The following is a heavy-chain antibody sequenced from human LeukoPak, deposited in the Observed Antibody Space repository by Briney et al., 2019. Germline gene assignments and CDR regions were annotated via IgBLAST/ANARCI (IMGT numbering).Heavy chain of an antibody. J-gene: IGHJ4*02. Sequence: SETLSLTCTVSGGSISSNIYYWSWIRQHPGKGLEWIGYIYYTGSTYYNPSLKSRVTISVDTSKNQFSLRLSSVTAADTAVYYSARLASGSYGPLTPFDYWGQGTLVTVSS. V-gene: IGHV4-30-4*08. CDR2: IYYTGST. D-gene: IGHD1-26*01. CDR3: ARLASGSYGPLTPFDY. CDR1: GGSISSNIYY.